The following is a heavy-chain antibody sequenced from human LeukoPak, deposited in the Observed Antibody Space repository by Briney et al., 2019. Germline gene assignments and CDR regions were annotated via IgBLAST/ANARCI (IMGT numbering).Heavy chain of an antibody. CDR1: GGTFSSYA. V-gene: IGHV1-69*13. J-gene: IGHJ6*02. CDR2: IIPIFGTA. Sequence: ASVKVSCKASGGTFSSYAISWVRQAPGQGLEWMGGIIPIFGTANYAQKFQGRVTITADESTSTAYMELSSLRSEDTAVYYCARGRYYDFWSGYYPDYYYGMDVWGQGTTVTVSS. D-gene: IGHD3-3*01. CDR3: ARGRYYDFWSGYYPDYYYGMDV.